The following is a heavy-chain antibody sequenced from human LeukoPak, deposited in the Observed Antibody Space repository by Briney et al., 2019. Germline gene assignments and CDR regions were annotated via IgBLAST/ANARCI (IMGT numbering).Heavy chain of an antibody. J-gene: IGHJ4*02. CDR2: IRSRANNYAT. D-gene: IGHD3-16*01. Sequence: GGSLQLSCAGSGFSFSGSAMHWVRQASGKGLEWVCRIRSRANNYATAYAASVKGRFTISRDDSKNTAYLQMNSLKTEDTAVYYCTSPAEQYDEPLFDYWRRGTLVTVSS. V-gene: IGHV3-73*01. CDR1: GFSFSGSA. CDR3: TSPAEQYDEPLFDY.